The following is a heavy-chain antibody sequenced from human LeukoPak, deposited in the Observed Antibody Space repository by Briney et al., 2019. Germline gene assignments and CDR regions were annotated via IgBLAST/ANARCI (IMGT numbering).Heavy chain of an antibody. J-gene: IGHJ5*02. D-gene: IGHD3-16*01. Sequence: SETLSLTCTVSGGSISSSYWSWIRQPPGKGLEWIGYIYYSGNTNYNPSLKSRVTISVDTSKNQFSLILSSVTAADTAVYYCARGGGAVRFDPWGQGTLVTVSS. V-gene: IGHV4-59*01. CDR2: IYYSGNT. CDR3: ARGGGAVRFDP. CDR1: GGSISSSY.